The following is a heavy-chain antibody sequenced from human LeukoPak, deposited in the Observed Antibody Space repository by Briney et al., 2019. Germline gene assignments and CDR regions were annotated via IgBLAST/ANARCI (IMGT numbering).Heavy chain of an antibody. V-gene: IGHV3-11*04. CDR1: GFTFSDYY. CDR2: ISYSGSTL. D-gene: IGHD6-19*01. Sequence: GGSLRLSCAASGFTFSDYYMSWIRQAPGKGLEWVSYISYSGSTLYYADSVKGRFTMSRNNAKNSVYLQMNSLRAEDTAFYYCTRDAALVPGKNFWGQGTLVTVSS. CDR3: TRDAALVPGKNF. J-gene: IGHJ4*02.